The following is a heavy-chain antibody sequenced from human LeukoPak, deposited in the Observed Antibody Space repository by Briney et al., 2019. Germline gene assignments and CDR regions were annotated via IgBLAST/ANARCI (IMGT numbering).Heavy chain of an antibody. J-gene: IGHJ4*02. Sequence: SETLSLTCAVYGESLSNYYWSWIRQPPGKGLEWIGEINHYGSTNYNPSLKSRITISVDTSKNQFSLKLSSVTAADTAVYYCARLPDYYSRHGAPGWGQGTLVTVSS. CDR1: GESLSNYY. CDR2: INHYGST. V-gene: IGHV4-34*01. D-gene: IGHD3-10*01. CDR3: ARLPDYYSRHGAPG.